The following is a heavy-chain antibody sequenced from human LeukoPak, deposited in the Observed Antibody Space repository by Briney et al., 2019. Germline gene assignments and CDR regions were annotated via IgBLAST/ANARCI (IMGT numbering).Heavy chain of an antibody. Sequence: GGSLRLSCAAYGFTFCNYGMHWVRQAPGKGLEWVALIWYDGSNNYYADSVKGRFTISRDNSKNTLYLQMSSRRAEDTAVYYCAREMGLNIVATFGYWGQGTLVTVSS. V-gene: IGHV3-33*01. J-gene: IGHJ4*02. CDR3: AREMGLNIVATFGY. CDR2: IWYDGSNN. CDR1: GFTFCNYG. D-gene: IGHD5-12*01.